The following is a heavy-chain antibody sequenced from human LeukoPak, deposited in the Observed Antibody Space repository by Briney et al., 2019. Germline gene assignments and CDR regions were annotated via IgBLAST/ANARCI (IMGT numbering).Heavy chain of an antibody. V-gene: IGHV1-8*01. CDR1: VYTFTSYD. J-gene: IGHJ5*01. D-gene: IGHD3-22*01. CDR3: ARMHYYDTINPNCFDS. Sequence: ASVKVSCKASVYTFTSYDINWVRQATGQGLEWMGWMKPNTGDTGYAQKFHGRVTMTRNTSTGTAYKELSSLTSEDTAVYYCARMHYYDTINPNCFDSWGQGTLVTVSS. CDR2: MKPNTGDT.